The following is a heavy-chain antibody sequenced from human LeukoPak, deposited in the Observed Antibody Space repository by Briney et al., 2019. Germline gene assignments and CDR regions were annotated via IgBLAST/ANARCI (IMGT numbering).Heavy chain of an antibody. V-gene: IGHV4-34*01. CDR1: GGSFSGYY. CDR3: ARSTPAVWGSYRYRSESDY. J-gene: IGHJ4*02. D-gene: IGHD3-16*02. CDR2: INHSGST. Sequence: SETLSLTCAVYGGSFSGYYWSWIRQPPGKGLEWIGEINHSGSTNYNPSLKSRVTISVDTSKNQFSLKLSSVTAADTAVYYCARSTPAVWGSYRYRSESDYWGQGTLVTVSS.